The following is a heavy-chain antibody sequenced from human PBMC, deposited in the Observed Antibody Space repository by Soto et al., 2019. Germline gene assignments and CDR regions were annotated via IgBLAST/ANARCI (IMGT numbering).Heavy chain of an antibody. Sequence: ASVKVSCKASGYTFTSYAMHWVRQAPGQRLEWMGWINAGNGNTKYSQKFQGRVTITRDTSASTAYMELSSLRSEDTAVYYCARVISGLVKAAAGTGNYYYMDVWGKGTTVTVSS. V-gene: IGHV1-3*01. J-gene: IGHJ6*03. CDR2: INAGNGNT. CDR3: ARVISGLVKAAAGTGNYYYMDV. CDR1: GYTFTSYA. D-gene: IGHD6-13*01.